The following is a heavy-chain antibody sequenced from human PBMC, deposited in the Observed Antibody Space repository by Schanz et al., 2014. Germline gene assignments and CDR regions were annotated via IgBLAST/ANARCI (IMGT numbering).Heavy chain of an antibody. Sequence: QAQLVESGGGVVQPGRSLRLSCAASGFTFNNYGMHWVRQAPGKGLEWVALIYYDGSDKYYADFVEGRFTISRDNAKNSLYLQMNSLRAEDTAVYYCERFQSPHQPFDYWGQGTLVTVSS. D-gene: IGHD2-2*01. CDR3: ERFQSPHQPFDY. V-gene: IGHV3-33*03. CDR1: GFTFNNYG. CDR2: IYYDGSDK. J-gene: IGHJ4*02.